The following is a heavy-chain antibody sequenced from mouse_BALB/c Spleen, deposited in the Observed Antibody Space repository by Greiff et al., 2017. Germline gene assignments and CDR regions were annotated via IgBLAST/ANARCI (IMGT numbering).Heavy chain of an antibody. Sequence: QVQLKESGPGLVAPSQSLSITCTVSGFSLTSYGVHWVRQPPGKGLEWLGVIWAGGSTNYNSALMSRLSISKDNSKSQVFLKMNSLQTDDTAMYYCARDDRYDDGCDYWGQGTTLTVSS. CDR3: ARDDRYDDGCDY. J-gene: IGHJ2*01. CDR1: GFSLTSYG. V-gene: IGHV2-9*02. CDR2: IWAGGST. D-gene: IGHD2-14*01.